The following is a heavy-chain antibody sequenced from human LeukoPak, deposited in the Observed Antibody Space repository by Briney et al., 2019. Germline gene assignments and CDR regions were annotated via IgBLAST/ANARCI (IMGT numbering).Heavy chain of an antibody. Sequence: VASVKVSCKASGYTFTSYYMHWVRQAPGQGLEWMGIINPSGGSTSYAQKFQGRVTMARDTSTSTVYMELSSLRSEDTAVYYCARETPVGATLFDPWGQGTLVTVSS. D-gene: IGHD1-26*01. CDR2: INPSGGST. CDR3: ARETPVGATLFDP. V-gene: IGHV1-46*01. J-gene: IGHJ5*02. CDR1: GYTFTSYY.